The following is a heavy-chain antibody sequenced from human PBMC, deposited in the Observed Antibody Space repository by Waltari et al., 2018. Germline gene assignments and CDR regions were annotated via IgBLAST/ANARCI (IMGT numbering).Heavy chain of an antibody. CDR1: GFTFKNPG. Sequence: QVQLVESGGGVVQSGRSLRPAGVGAGFTFKNPGMNWVRQAPGKGLEWVAVIWYDGSNKNYVDSVKGRFTISRDNSKNTLYLEMNSLRAEDTAVYFCARGDGGSGLGASDIWGQGTMVTVSS. J-gene: IGHJ3*02. CDR3: ARGDGGSGLGASDI. V-gene: IGHV3-33*01. CDR2: IWYDGSNK. D-gene: IGHD3-3*01.